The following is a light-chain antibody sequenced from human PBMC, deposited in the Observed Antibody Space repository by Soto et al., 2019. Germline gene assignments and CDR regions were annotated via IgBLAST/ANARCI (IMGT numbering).Light chain of an antibody. CDR1: QSISSN. Sequence: EIVMTQSPATLSVSPGERATLSCSSSQSISSNLVWYQQKAGQAPRLLIYGASTRATGIPARFSGSGSGTDFTLTISSLLSEDFAVYYCHQYYKWPLTFGGGTKVDIK. V-gene: IGKV3-15*01. CDR3: HQYYKWPLT. CDR2: GAS. J-gene: IGKJ4*01.